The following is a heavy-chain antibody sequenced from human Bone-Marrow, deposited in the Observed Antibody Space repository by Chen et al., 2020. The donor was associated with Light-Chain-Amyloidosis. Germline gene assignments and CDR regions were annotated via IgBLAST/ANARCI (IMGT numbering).Heavy chain of an antibody. CDR1: DFTVSSNY. J-gene: IGHJ4*02. V-gene: IGHV3-53*01. Sequence: EVQLVESGGGLIQPGGSLTLSCAASDFTVSSNYMRWVRQAPGKGLEWVSVIYSGGSTYYADSVKGRFTISRDNSKNTLYLQMNSLRAEDTAVYYCAGTYGSGSYYADYWGQGTLVTVAS. CDR2: IYSGGST. CDR3: AGTYGSGSYYADY. D-gene: IGHD3-10*01.